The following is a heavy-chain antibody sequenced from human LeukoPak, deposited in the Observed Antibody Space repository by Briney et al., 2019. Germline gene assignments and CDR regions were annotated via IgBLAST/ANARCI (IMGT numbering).Heavy chain of an antibody. CDR2: IIPIFGTA. J-gene: IGHJ3*02. CDR3: ARAYYYDSTQDAFDI. V-gene: IGHV1-69*13. Sequence: SVKVSCKASGGTFSSYAISWVRQAPGQGLEWMGGIIPIFGTANYAQKSQGRVTITADESTSTAYMELSSLRSEDTAVYYCARAYYYDSTQDAFDIWGQGTMVTVSS. D-gene: IGHD3-22*01. CDR1: GGTFSSYA.